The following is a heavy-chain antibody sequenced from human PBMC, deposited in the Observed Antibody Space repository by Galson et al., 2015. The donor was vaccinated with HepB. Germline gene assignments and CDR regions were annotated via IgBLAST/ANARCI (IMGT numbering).Heavy chain of an antibody. CDR1: GFTVSSNY. Sequence: SLRLSCAASGFTVSSNYMSWVRQAPGKGLEWVSVIYSGGSTYYADSVKGRFTISRDNSKNTLYLQMNSLRAEDTAVYYCARSGPSITIFGVVTTGWFDPWGQGTLVTVSS. V-gene: IGHV3-53*01. J-gene: IGHJ5*02. CDR2: IYSGGST. D-gene: IGHD3-3*01. CDR3: ARSGPSITIFGVVTTGWFDP.